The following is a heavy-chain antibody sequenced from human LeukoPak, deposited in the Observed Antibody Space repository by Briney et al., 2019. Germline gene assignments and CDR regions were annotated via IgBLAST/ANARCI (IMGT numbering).Heavy chain of an antibody. J-gene: IGHJ5*02. CDR1: GFTFTTNA. CDR2: ISGSGVTT. D-gene: IGHD2-21*01. Sequence: GGSLRLSCAASGFTFTTNAMTWVRQAPGKGLDWVSAISGSGVTTYYADSVKGRFTISRDNSKNTLYLQMNSLRAEDTAVYYCARIAETWGQGTLVTVSS. V-gene: IGHV3-23*01. CDR3: ARIAET.